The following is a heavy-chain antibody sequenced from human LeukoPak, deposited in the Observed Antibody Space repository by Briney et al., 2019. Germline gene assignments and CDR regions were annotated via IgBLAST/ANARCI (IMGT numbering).Heavy chain of an antibody. CDR2: ISSSSSYI. V-gene: IGHV3-21*01. D-gene: IGHD3-22*01. Sequence: GGSLRLSCAASGFTISNYSINWVRQAPGKGLEWVSSISSSSSYIFSADSVMGRFTISRDNAKNSLYLQMNSLRAEDTAVYYCARDPGIVVVIDDAFDIWGQGTMVTVSS. CDR1: GFTISNYS. CDR3: ARDPGIVVVIDDAFDI. J-gene: IGHJ3*02.